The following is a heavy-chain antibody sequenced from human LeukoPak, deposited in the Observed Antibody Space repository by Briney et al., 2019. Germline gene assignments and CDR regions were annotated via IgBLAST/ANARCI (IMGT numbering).Heavy chain of an antibody. Sequence: SETLSLTCTVSGGSISSGDYYWSWIRQPPGKGLEWIGYIYYSGSTYYNPSLKSRVTISADTSKNQFSLKLSSVTAADTAVYYCARLGSGYPVDYWGQGTLVTVSS. CDR1: GGSISSGDYY. V-gene: IGHV4-30-4*08. D-gene: IGHD3-22*01. CDR2: IYYSGST. J-gene: IGHJ4*02. CDR3: ARLGSGYPVDY.